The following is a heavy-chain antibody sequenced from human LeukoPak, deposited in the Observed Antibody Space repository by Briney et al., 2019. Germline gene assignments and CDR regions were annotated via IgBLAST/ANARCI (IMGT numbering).Heavy chain of an antibody. CDR1: GGSISSGGYS. D-gene: IGHD3-9*01. J-gene: IGHJ3*02. CDR2: IYHSGST. V-gene: IGHV4-30-2*01. CDR3: ARGDYGILTGYYDPNAFDI. Sequence: PSQTLSLTCAVSGGSISSGGYSWSWIRQPPGKGLEWIGYIYHSGSTYYNPSLKSRVTISVDRSKNQFSLRLSSVTAADTAVYYCARGDYGILTGYYDPNAFDIWGQGTMVTVSS.